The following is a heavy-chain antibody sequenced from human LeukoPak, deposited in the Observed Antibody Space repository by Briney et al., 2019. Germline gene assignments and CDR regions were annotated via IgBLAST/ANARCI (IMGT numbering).Heavy chain of an antibody. CDR2: IYYSGST. CDR1: GGSISSSSYY. Sequence: SETLSLTCTVSGGSISSSSYYWGWIRQPPGKGLEWIGSIYYSGSTYYNPSLKSRVTISVDTSKNQFSLKLSSVTAADTAVYYCARLRTGIPGNYNWFDPWGQGTLVTVSS. D-gene: IGHD1-20*01. CDR3: ARLRTGIPGNYNWFDP. J-gene: IGHJ5*02. V-gene: IGHV4-39*01.